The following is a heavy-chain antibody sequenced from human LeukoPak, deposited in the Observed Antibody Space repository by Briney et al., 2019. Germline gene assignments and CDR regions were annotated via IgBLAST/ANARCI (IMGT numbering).Heavy chain of an antibody. CDR3: VRDWFYAFDI. V-gene: IGHV3-30*03. Sequence: GGSLRLSCAASGFTFSSYGMHWVRQAPGKGLEWVAVISYDGSNKYYADSVKGRFTISRDNSKNTLYLQMNSLRPEDTAVYYCVRDWFYAFDIWGQGAKVTVSS. D-gene: IGHD3-10*01. CDR2: ISYDGSNK. J-gene: IGHJ3*02. CDR1: GFTFSSYG.